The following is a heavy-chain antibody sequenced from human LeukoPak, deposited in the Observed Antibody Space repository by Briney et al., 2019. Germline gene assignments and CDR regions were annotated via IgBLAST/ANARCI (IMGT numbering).Heavy chain of an antibody. V-gene: IGHV3-23*01. Sequence: GGSLRLSCAASKFTFSSYAMNWVRQAPGKGLEWVSAISSSGSNTYYADSVKGRFTISRDNSKNTLYLQMNSLTAEDTAVYYCAKGGSGYYDYWGQGTLVTVSS. CDR2: ISSSGSNT. CDR1: KFTFSSYA. CDR3: AKGGSGYYDY. J-gene: IGHJ4*02. D-gene: IGHD3-22*01.